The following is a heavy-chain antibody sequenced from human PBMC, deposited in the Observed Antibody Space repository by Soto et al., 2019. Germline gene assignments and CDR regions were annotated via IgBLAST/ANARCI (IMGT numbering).Heavy chain of an antibody. D-gene: IGHD5-12*01. CDR3: ARGGYSGYDINYYGMDG. CDR2: ISSSSSTI. J-gene: IGHJ6*02. CDR1: GFTFSSYS. Sequence: PGGSLRLSCAASGFTFSSYSMNWVRQAPGKGLEWVSYISSSSSTIYYADSVKGRFTISRDNAKNSLYLQMNSLRDEDTAVYYCARGGYSGYDINYYGMDGWGPGTTVTVSS. V-gene: IGHV3-48*02.